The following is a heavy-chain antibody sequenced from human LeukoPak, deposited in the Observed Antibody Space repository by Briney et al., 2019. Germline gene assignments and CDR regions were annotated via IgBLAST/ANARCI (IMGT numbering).Heavy chain of an antibody. J-gene: IGHJ4*02. V-gene: IGHV3-66*03. CDR1: GFTVSSNY. D-gene: IGHD1-26*01. Sequence: GGSLRLSCAASGFTVSSNYMSWVRQAPGKGLEWVSVISGSGTNTYYADSVKGRFTISRDNSKNTLYLQMNSLRAEDTAVYYCAREVGATSYFDYWGQGTLVTVSS. CDR3: AREVGATSYFDY. CDR2: ISGSGTNT.